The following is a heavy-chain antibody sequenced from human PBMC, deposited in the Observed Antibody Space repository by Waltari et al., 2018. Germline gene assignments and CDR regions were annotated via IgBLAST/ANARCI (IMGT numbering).Heavy chain of an antibody. CDR2: IRFDGGQK. D-gene: IGHD3-16*02. CDR1: GVIFSRQD. J-gene: IGHJ4*02. CDR3: ATQASISSPSF. Sequence: QVQLVESGGGVVLPGGALRLSCKASGVIFSRQDMNWVRQAPGLRLEWVSLIRFDGGQKFYADTVKGRFTVSRDNSRDTLYLHMESLRSGDTATYFCATQASISSPSFWGRGTLVTVSS. V-gene: IGHV3-30*02.